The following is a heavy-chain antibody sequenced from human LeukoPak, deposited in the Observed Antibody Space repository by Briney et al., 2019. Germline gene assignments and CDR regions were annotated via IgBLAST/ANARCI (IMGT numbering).Heavy chain of an antibody. D-gene: IGHD4-17*01. CDR1: GFXFSSYT. J-gene: IGHJ6*02. V-gene: IGHV3-30-3*01. CDR2: ISYDGSNK. Sequence: PGGSLRLSCAAAGFXFSSYTIHWVRQAPGKGREWVAGISYDGSNKYYADSLKGRFTISRDNSKNTLYLQMNSLRAEDTAVYYCASDRAGGDYEIGYYGMDVWGQGTTVTVSS. CDR3: ASDRAGGDYEIGYYGMDV.